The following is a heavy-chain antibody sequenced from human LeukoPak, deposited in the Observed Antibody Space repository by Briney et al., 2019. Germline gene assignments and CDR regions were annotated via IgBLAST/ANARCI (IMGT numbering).Heavy chain of an antibody. V-gene: IGHV1-2*02. D-gene: IGHD3-22*01. Sequence: ASVKVSCKASGYIFTGYYMHWVRQAPGQGLEWMGWINPNSGDTNYAQKFQGRVTMTRDTSISTAYMELSRLRSDDTAVYYCATAQREYYYDSSGIMGNWGQGTLVTVSS. CDR1: GYIFTGYY. J-gene: IGHJ4*02. CDR3: ATAQREYYYDSSGIMGN. CDR2: INPNSGDT.